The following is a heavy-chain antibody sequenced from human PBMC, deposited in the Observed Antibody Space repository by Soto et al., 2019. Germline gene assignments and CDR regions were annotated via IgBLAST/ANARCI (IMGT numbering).Heavy chain of an antibody. CDR2: ITGSGDYT. CDR1: GFTFSSYA. J-gene: IGHJ4*02. Sequence: GSLRLSCAASGFTFSSYAMTWVRQSPGKGLEWVSGITGSGDYTYYADSVKGRFTISRDNSKNTLYLQMNSLRAEDTAVYYCAKYYQVLIIEYFDYWGQGTLVTVSS. V-gene: IGHV3-23*01. D-gene: IGHD3-3*01. CDR3: AKYYQVLIIEYFDY.